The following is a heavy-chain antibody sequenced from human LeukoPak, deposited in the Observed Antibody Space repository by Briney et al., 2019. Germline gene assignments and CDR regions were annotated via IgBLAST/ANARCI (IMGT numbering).Heavy chain of an antibody. J-gene: IGHJ6*03. D-gene: IGHD3-10*01. Sequence: GASVKVSCKASGYTFTSYDINWVRQATGQGLEWMGWMIPNSGNTGYAQKFQGRVTMTRNTSISTAYMELSSLRSEDTAVYYCARGIMVRGVIITRYYYYYMDVWGKGTTVTISS. V-gene: IGHV1-8*02. CDR3: ARGIMVRGVIITRYYYYYMDV. CDR2: MIPNSGNT. CDR1: GYTFTSYD.